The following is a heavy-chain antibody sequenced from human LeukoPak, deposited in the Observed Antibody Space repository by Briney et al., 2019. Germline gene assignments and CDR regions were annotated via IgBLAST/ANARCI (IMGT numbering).Heavy chain of an antibody. D-gene: IGHD6-19*01. CDR2: INAANGNT. Sequence: ASVKVSCKASGYTFTSYAIHWVRQAPGQRLEWMGLINAANGNTRYSQTFQDRVTITRVTSASTAYMELSSLRSEDTAVYYCARAYDSGCNYWGQGTLVTVSS. CDR1: GYTFTSYA. J-gene: IGHJ4*02. CDR3: ARAYDSGCNY. V-gene: IGHV1-3*01.